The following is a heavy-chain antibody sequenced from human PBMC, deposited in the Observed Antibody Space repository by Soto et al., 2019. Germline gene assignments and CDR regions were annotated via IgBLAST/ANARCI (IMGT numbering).Heavy chain of an antibody. CDR3: ARHPTVTEYYFDS. V-gene: IGHV4-61*01. CDR1: GDSVSSGSYY. D-gene: IGHD4-17*01. CDR2: IYYTGST. J-gene: IGHJ4*02. Sequence: SETLSLTCTVSGDSVSSGSYYWSWIRQPPGKGLEWIGYIYYTGSTNYNPSLKSRVTISVDTSKNQFSLKLSSVTAADTAVYYCARHPTVTEYYFDSWGQGTLVTVSS.